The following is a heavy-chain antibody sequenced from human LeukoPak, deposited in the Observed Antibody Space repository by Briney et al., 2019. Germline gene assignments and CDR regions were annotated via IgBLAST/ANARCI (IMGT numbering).Heavy chain of an antibody. V-gene: IGHV4-59*01. Sequence: PSETLSLTCTVSGGSISSYYWSWIRQPPGKGLEWIGYIYYSGSTNYNPSLKSRVTISVDTSKNQFSLKLSSVTAADTAVYYCARVVTAPRYFDLWGRGTLVTVSS. CDR1: GGSISSYY. CDR2: IYYSGST. D-gene: IGHD2-21*02. CDR3: ARVVTAPRYFDL. J-gene: IGHJ2*01.